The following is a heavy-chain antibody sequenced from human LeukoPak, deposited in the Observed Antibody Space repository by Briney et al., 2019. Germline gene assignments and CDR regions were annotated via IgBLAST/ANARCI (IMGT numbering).Heavy chain of an antibody. Sequence: PGRSLRLSCAASGFTFDDYAMHWVRHAPGKGLEWGSGISWNSGSIGYADSVKGRFTISRDNAKNSLYLQMNSLRAEDTALYYCAKDTAPGSSGYQRTFDYWGQGTLVTVSS. CDR3: AKDTAPGSSGYQRTFDY. CDR2: ISWNSGSI. CDR1: GFTFDDYA. V-gene: IGHV3-9*01. D-gene: IGHD3-22*01. J-gene: IGHJ4*02.